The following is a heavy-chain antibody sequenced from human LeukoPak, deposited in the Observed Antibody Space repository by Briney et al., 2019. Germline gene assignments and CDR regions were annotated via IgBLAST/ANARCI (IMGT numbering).Heavy chain of an antibody. CDR3: AKEYGYTYGEFDY. Sequence: GGSLRLSCEASGFTFSTYAMYWVRQAPGRGLEWVSGITRSGTDTYYADSVKGRFTTSRDNSKNTLYLQMNSLRAEDTAVYYCAKEYGYTYGEFDYWGQGTLVTVSS. CDR1: GFTFSTYA. V-gene: IGHV3-23*01. J-gene: IGHJ4*02. D-gene: IGHD5-18*01. CDR2: ITRSGTDT.